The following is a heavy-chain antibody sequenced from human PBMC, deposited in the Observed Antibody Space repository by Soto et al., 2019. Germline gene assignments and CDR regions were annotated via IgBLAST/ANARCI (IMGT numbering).Heavy chain of an antibody. Sequence: EVQLVESGGGLVQPGRSLRLSCAASGFTFDDYAMHWVRQAPGKGLEWVSGISWNSGSIGYADSVKGRFTISRDNAKNSLYLQMNSLRAEDTALYYCAKDSPRYNWNYVPPYFDYWGQGTLVTVSS. CDR2: ISWNSGSI. D-gene: IGHD1-7*01. CDR3: AKDSPRYNWNYVPPYFDY. CDR1: GFTFDDYA. J-gene: IGHJ4*02. V-gene: IGHV3-9*01.